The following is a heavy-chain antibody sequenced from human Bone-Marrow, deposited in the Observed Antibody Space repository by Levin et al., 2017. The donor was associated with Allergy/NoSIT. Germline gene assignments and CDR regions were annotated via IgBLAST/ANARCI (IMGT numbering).Heavy chain of an antibody. D-gene: IGHD3-22*01. CDR1: GGSVSSDNW. V-gene: IGHV4-4*02. CDR2: IYHSGST. J-gene: IGHJ4*02. Sequence: SETLSLICAVSGGSVSSDNWWTWVRQTPGKGLQWLGEIYHSGSTNYNPSLTSRLTISVDKSKNPFSLRMNSVTAADTAIYYCARMGPSSDYSGINYWGQGTLVIVSS. CDR3: ARMGPSSDYSGINY.